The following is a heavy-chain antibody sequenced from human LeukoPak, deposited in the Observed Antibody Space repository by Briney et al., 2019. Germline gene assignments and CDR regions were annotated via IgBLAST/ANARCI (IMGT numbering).Heavy chain of an antibody. CDR3: AKEDPAIILGIDY. CDR2: VTGSGGST. Sequence: GGSLRLSCAASGFTFSSYAMSWVRQAPGKGLEWVSTVTGSGGSTYYADSVRGRFTVSRDNSKNTLFLQLDSLRVEDTAVYYCAKEDPAIILGIDYWGQGALVIVSS. V-gene: IGHV3-23*01. CDR1: GFTFSSYA. D-gene: IGHD5-18*01. J-gene: IGHJ4*02.